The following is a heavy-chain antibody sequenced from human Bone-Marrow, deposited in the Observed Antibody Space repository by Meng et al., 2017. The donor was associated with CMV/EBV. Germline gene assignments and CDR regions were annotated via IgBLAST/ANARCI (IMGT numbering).Heavy chain of an antibody. CDR1: GFTFSSYS. CDR2: ISSCSSYI. Sequence: GESLKISCAASGFTFSSYSMNWVRQAPGKGLEWVSSISSCSSYIYYADSVKGRFTISRDNAKNSLYLQMNSLRAEDTAVYYCARGLGGYYDSSGYYSRYYYGMDVWGQGTTVTVSS. D-gene: IGHD3-22*01. J-gene: IGHJ6*02. V-gene: IGHV3-21*01. CDR3: ARGLGGYYDSSGYYSRYYYGMDV.